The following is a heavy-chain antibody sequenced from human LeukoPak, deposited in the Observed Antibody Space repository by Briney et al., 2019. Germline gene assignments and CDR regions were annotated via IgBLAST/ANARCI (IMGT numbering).Heavy chain of an antibody. CDR3: ARVAAPLGYSYGYEDY. V-gene: IGHV3-48*01. CDR2: ISSSSSTI. CDR1: GFTFSSYS. Sequence: GGSLRLSCAASGFTFSSYSMNWVRQAPGKGLEWVSYISSSSSTIYYADSVKGRFTISRDNAKNSLYLQMNSLRAEDTAVYYCARVAAPLGYSYGYEDYWGQGTLVTVSS. D-gene: IGHD5-18*01. J-gene: IGHJ4*02.